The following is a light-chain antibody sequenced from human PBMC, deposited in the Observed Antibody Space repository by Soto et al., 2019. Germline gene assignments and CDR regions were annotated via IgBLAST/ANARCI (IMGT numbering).Light chain of an antibody. V-gene: IGKV3-20*01. J-gene: IGKJ5*01. Sequence: EIVLTQSPGTLSLSPGERATLSCRASQSVSSSYLAWYQQKPGQAPRLLIYGASSRATGIPDRFSGSGSGKDFTLSISSLEPEDFAVYYCQHYGSSLITFGQGTRLEIK. CDR2: GAS. CDR3: QHYGSSLIT. CDR1: QSVSSSY.